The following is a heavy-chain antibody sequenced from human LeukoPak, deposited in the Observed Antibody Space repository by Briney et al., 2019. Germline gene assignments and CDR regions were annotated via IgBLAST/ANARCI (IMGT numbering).Heavy chain of an antibody. CDR1: GGSISSGSYY. Sequence: SETLSLTCTVSGGSISSGSYYWSWIRQPAGTGLEWIGRIYTSGSTNYNPSLKSRVTISVDTSKNQFSLKLSSVTAADTAVYYCARARYGGRFDYWGQGTLVTVSS. V-gene: IGHV4-61*02. D-gene: IGHD4-17*01. J-gene: IGHJ4*02. CDR3: ARARYGGRFDY. CDR2: IYTSGST.